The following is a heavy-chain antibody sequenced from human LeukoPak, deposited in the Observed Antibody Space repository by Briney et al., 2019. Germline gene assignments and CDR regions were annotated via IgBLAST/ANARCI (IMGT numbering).Heavy chain of an antibody. V-gene: IGHV4-34*01. J-gene: IGHJ4*02. Sequence: SETLSLTCAVYGGSFSGYYWSWIRQSPGKGLEWIGEINHSGSTNYNPSLKSRVTISVDTSKNQFSLKLSSVTAADTAVYYCARGGRLRPPLYWGQGTLVTVSS. CDR2: INHSGST. CDR1: GGSFSGYY. CDR3: ARGGRLRPPLY. D-gene: IGHD1-26*01.